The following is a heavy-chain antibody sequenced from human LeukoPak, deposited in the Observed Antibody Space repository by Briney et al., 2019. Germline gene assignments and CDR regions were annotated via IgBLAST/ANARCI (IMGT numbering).Heavy chain of an antibody. D-gene: IGHD3-10*01. J-gene: IGHJ4*02. CDR2: IYSGGST. V-gene: IGHV3-53*05. Sequence: PGGSLRLSCAASGFTVSSNYMSWVRQAPGKGLEWVSVIYSGGSTYYADSVKGRFTISRDNSKNSLYLQMNSLRAEDTAVYYCARDHYYYGSGSDPDYWGQGTLVTVSS. CDR3: ARDHYYYGSGSDPDY. CDR1: GFTVSSNY.